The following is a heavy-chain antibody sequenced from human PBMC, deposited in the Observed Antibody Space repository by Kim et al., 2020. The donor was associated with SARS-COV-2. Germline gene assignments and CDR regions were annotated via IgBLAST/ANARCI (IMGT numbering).Heavy chain of an antibody. CDR1: GFTFSNAW. J-gene: IGHJ6*02. V-gene: IGHV3-15*01. D-gene: IGHD2-2*01. CDR2: IKSKTDGGTT. Sequence: GGSLRLSCAASGFTFSNAWMSWVRQAPGKGLEWVGRIKSKTDGGTTDYAAPVKGRFTISRDDSKNTLYLQMNSLKTEDTAVYYCTTVVTDCSSTSCHQVDYYYYYGMDVWGQGTTVTVSS. CDR3: TTVVTDCSSTSCHQVDYYYYYGMDV.